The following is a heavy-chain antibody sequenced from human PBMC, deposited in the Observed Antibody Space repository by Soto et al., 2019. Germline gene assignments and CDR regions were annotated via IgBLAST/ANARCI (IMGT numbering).Heavy chain of an antibody. J-gene: IGHJ5*02. D-gene: IGHD1-7*01. CDR3: ARDNVASTNYFWFDP. Sequence: QVQLVESGGGVVQPGRSLRLSCAASGFTFSSYGMHWVRLTPGKGLEWVALIWNDGTNPYYADSVQGRFTISRDNSKNTLYLQMNRLSAEDTAVYYCARDNVASTNYFWFDPRGQGTLVTVPS. CDR1: GFTFSSYG. CDR2: IWNDGTNP. V-gene: IGHV3-33*01.